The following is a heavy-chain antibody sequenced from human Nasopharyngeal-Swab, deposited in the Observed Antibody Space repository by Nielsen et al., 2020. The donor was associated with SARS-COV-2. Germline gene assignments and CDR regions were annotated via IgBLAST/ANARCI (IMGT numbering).Heavy chain of an antibody. CDR3: AKSSSSWYAYYFDY. D-gene: IGHD6-13*01. V-gene: IGHV4-39*07. CDR1: GGSISSSSYY. CDR2: IYYSGST. Sequence: SETLSLTCTVSGGSISSSSYYWGWIRQPPGKGLEWIGSIYYSGSTYYNPSLKSRVTISVDTFKNQFSLKLSSVTAADTAVYYCAKSSSSWYAYYFDYWGQGTLVTVSS. J-gene: IGHJ4*02.